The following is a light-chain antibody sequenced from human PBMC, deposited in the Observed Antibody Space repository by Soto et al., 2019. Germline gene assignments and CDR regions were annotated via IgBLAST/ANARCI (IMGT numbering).Light chain of an antibody. Sequence: DIVMTQSPLSLPVTPGEPASISCRSSQSLLHSNGYNYLDWYLQKPGQSPQLLIYLGSNRASGVPDRLSGSGSGTDFTLKISRGEAEDVGVYYCMQALQTPWTFGQVTKVEIK. V-gene: IGKV2-28*01. J-gene: IGKJ1*01. CDR1: QSLLHSNGYNY. CDR3: MQALQTPWT. CDR2: LGS.